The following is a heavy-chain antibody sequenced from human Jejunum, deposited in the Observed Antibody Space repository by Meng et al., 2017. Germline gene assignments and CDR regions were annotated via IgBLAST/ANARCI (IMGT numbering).Heavy chain of an antibody. J-gene: IGHJ4*02. V-gene: IGHV1-18*01. Sequence: QVQLIQSGAEVKKPGALVKVSCKAPGDRFTSFGISWVRQAPGQGLEWMGWMSTYNGQTNLAQKFQDRVTLTTDTSTTTAYLELRSLRSDDTAVYYCARDGLSYTMVRGPSYWGQGTLVTVSS. D-gene: IGHD3-10*01. CDR1: GDRFTSFG. CDR3: ARDGLSYTMVRGPSY. CDR2: MSTYNGQT.